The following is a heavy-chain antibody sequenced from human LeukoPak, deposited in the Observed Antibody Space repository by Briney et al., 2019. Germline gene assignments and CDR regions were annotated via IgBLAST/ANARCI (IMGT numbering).Heavy chain of an antibody. CDR1: GASVSGSPYY. V-gene: IGHV4-39*01. Sequence: SETLSLTCTVSGASVSGSPYYWGWIRQPPGKGLEWIGSIYSSGSTYYNTSLQSRVTISIETSKNQISLRLKSVTAADTDMYYCAKSGGYGLIDYWGQGTLVTVSS. CDR3: AKSGGYGLIDY. J-gene: IGHJ4*02. D-gene: IGHD1-26*01. CDR2: IYSSGST.